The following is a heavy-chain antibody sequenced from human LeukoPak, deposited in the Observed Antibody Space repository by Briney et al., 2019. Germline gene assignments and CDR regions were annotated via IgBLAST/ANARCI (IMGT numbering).Heavy chain of an antibody. CDR2: IYTSGST. J-gene: IGHJ4*02. Sequence: PSETLSLTCTVSGGSISSGSYYWSWIRQPAGKGLEWIGRIYTSGSTNHNPSLKSRVTISVDTSKNQFSLKLSSVTAADTAAYYCAREPAVAGTDYWGQGTLVTVSS. CDR1: GGSISSGSYY. V-gene: IGHV4-61*02. CDR3: AREPAVAGTDY. D-gene: IGHD6-19*01.